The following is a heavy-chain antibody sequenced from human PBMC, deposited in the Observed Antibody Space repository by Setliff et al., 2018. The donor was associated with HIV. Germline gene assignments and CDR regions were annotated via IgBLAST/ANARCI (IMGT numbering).Heavy chain of an antibody. V-gene: IGHV3-66*01. J-gene: IGHJ2*01. CDR2: IYSGGST. CDR3: ARENRYCSGGSCDWYFDL. D-gene: IGHD2-15*01. CDR1: GFTFSNYS. Sequence: PGGSLRLSCVASGFTFSNYSMSWVRQAPGKGLEWVSVIYSGGSTYYADSVKGRFTISRDNSKNTLYLQMNSLRAEDTAVYYCARENRYCSGGSCDWYFDLWGRGTLVTVS.